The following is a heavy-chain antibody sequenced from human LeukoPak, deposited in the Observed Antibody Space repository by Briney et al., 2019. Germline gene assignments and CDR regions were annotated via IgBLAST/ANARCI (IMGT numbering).Heavy chain of an antibody. CDR1: GFTFGSYG. CDR2: ISTSGSII. V-gene: IGHV3-48*04. D-gene: IGHD2-15*01. CDR3: AGVHGGYPFDQ. J-gene: IGHJ4*02. Sequence: GGSLRLSCAASGFTFGSYGMHWVRQAPGKGLEWVLHISTSGSIIRYADSVKGRFTISRDNAKNSLYLQMNSLRAEDTAVYYCAGVHGGYPFDQWGQGTLVTVSS.